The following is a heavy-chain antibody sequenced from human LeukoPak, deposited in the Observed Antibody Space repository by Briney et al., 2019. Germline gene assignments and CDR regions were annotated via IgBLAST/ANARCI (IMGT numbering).Heavy chain of an antibody. J-gene: IGHJ1*01. CDR3: ARLRGDTVTISTEYFQH. Sequence: PGRSLRLSCAASGFTVSSNYMSWVRQAPGKGLGWLSVIYSGGSTYYADSVKGRFTISRHNSKNTLYLQMNSLRAEDTAVYYCARLRGDTVTISTEYFQHWGQGTLVTVSS. CDR1: GFTVSSNY. CDR2: IYSGGST. D-gene: IGHD4-17*01. V-gene: IGHV3-53*01.